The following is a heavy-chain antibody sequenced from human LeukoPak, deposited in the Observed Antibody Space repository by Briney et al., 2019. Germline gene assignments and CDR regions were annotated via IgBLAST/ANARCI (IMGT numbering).Heavy chain of an antibody. J-gene: IGHJ4*02. Sequence: PWGSLTLSCAASAFTFSTYDMHRLRQAPGKGLEWMAFIRYDGSNKYYVDCVKGRFTVSRDNSKHTLYLEMNNLRAEDTAVYYCAKNLLYSSGSFDYWGQGILVTVSS. D-gene: IGHD6-19*01. CDR2: IRYDGSNK. V-gene: IGHV3-30*02. CDR1: AFTFSTYD. CDR3: AKNLLYSSGSFDY.